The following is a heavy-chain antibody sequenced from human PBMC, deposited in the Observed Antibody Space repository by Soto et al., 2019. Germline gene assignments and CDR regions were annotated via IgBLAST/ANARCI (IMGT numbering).Heavy chain of an antibody. CDR1: GYTITSYG. CDR3: ARDWVREGGHSSGSTWVSLGSENFRFAP. D-gene: IGHD6-19*01. CDR2: ISAYNGNT. Sequence: ASVKVSCKASGYTITSYGISWVRQAPGQGLEWMGWISAYNGNTNYAQKLQGRVTMTTDTSTSTAYMELRSLRSDDTAVYYCARDWVREGGHSSGSTWVSLGSENFRFAPGGQGTLVTAPQ. J-gene: IGHJ5*02. V-gene: IGHV1-18*01.